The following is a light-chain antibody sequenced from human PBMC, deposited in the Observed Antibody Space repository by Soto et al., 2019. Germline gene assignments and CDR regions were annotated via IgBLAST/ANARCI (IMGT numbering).Light chain of an antibody. V-gene: IGLV2-18*02. CDR3: SSFTSSNTYV. CDR1: SSDVGTYNR. CDR2: DVT. J-gene: IGLJ1*01. Sequence: ALNHAPSGYRVPGQSVRIIKTRTSSDVGTYNRVSWYQQPPGTAPKLMIYDVTNRPSGVPDRFSGSKSGNTASLTISGLQAEDEADYYCSSFTSSNTYVFGTGTKVTVL.